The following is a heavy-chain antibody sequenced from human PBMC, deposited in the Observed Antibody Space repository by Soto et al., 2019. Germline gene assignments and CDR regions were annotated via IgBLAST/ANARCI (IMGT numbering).Heavy chain of an antibody. CDR3: ARRLGPNSSRLL. D-gene: IGHD6-13*01. Sequence: QVQLQESGPGLVKPSGTLSLTCAVSGGSISSSNWWSWVRQPPGKGLEWIGEIYHSGSTNYNPSLPSRVTLSVDKSKHQFSLKLSSVTAADPAVYYCARRLGPNSSRLLWGQGTLVTVSS. V-gene: IGHV4-4*02. CDR1: GGSISSSNW. J-gene: IGHJ4*02. CDR2: IYHSGST.